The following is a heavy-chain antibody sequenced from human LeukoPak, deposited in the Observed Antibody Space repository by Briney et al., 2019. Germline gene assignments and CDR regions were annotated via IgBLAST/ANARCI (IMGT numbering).Heavy chain of an antibody. CDR3: ARHVGTYCSGGSCYSSWSDP. D-gene: IGHD2-15*01. V-gene: IGHV4-38-2*01. J-gene: IGHJ5*02. CDR2: IYHSGST. CDR1: GGSFSGYY. Sequence: SETLSLTCAVYGGSFSGYYWGWIRQPPGKGLEWIGSIYHSGSTYYNPSLKSRVTISVDTSKNQFSLKLSSVTAADTAVYYCARHVGTYCSGGSCYSSWSDPWGQGTLVTVSS.